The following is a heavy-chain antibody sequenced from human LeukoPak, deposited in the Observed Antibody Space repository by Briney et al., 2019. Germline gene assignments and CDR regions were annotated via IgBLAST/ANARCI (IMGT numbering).Heavy chain of an antibody. J-gene: IGHJ4*02. V-gene: IGHV1-24*01. CDR3: ATVMGVYYGSGTIPYYFDY. D-gene: IGHD3-10*01. CDR2: FDPEDGEA. CDR1: GYTLTELS. Sequence: ASVKVSCEVSGYTLTELSMHWVRQAPGKGLEWMGGFDPEDGEAIYAQKFQGRVTMTEDTSTDTAYMELSSLRSEDSAVYYCATVMGVYYGSGTIPYYFDYWGQGTLVTVSS.